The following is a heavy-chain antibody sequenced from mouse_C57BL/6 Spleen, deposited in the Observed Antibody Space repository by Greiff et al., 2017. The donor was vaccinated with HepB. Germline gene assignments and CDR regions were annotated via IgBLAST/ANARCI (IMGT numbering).Heavy chain of an antibody. J-gene: IGHJ2*01. D-gene: IGHD1-1*01. CDR3: AREGVYYGSSFDY. CDR2: IDPNSGGT. V-gene: IGHV1-72*01. Sequence: QVQLQQPGAELVKPGASVKLSCKASGYTFTSYWMHWVKQRPGRGLEWLGRIDPNSGGTKYNEKFKSKATLTVDKPSSTAYMQLSSLTSEDSAVYYCAREGVYYGSSFDYWGQGTTLTVSS. CDR1: GYTFTSYW.